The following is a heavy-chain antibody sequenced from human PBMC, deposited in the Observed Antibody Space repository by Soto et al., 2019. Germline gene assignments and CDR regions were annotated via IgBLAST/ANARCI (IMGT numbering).Heavy chain of an antibody. D-gene: IGHD2-21*01. CDR3: ARIAAHKASYYYYGMDV. Sequence: QVQLVQSGAELKESGASVKVSCQPSGYTFSSYGISWVRQAPGQGLEWMGWISAYSGSTNYEQKLQGRVTMTRDTSTRTVYMELRSLRSDDPAVYYCARIAAHKASYYYYGMDVWGQGTTVTVSS. J-gene: IGHJ6*02. CDR1: GYTFSSYG. CDR2: ISAYSGST. V-gene: IGHV1-18*01.